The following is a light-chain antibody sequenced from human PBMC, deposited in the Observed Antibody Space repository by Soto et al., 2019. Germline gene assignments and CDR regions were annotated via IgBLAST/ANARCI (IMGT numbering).Light chain of an antibody. J-gene: IGKJ1*01. V-gene: IGKV3-20*01. Sequence: EIVLTQSPGTLSLSPGERATLSCRASQSVSSNYLAWYQQKAGQAPRVLIYGASSRATGIPDRFSGSGSGTDFTLTISRLEPEDFAVYYCQQYGSSPRTFGQGTKVEIK. CDR2: GAS. CDR1: QSVSSNY. CDR3: QQYGSSPRT.